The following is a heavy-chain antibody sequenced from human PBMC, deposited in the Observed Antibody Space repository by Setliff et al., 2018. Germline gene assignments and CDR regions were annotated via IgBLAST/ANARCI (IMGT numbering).Heavy chain of an antibody. CDR2: IRSKAYGGTT. CDR1: GFTFGDYA. J-gene: IGHJ6*03. Sequence: GGSLRLSCTASGFTFGDYAMSWVRQAPGKGLEWVGFIRSKAYGGTTEYAASVKGRFTISRDDSKSIAYLQMNSLKTEDTAVYYCTRLTSYDFWSGYPYYYYMDVWGKGATVTVS. V-gene: IGHV3-49*04. CDR3: TRLTSYDFWSGYPYYYYMDV. D-gene: IGHD3-3*01.